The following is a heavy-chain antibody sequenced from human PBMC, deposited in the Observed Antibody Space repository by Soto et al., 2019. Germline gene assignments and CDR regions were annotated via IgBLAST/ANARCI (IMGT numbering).Heavy chain of an antibody. J-gene: IGHJ6*02. CDR1: GFTFSSYA. D-gene: IGHD2-15*01. CDR3: ARVGYCSGGSCHKCNYYYYGMDV. Sequence: QVQLVESGGGVVQPGRSLRLSCAASGFTFSSYAMHWVRQAPGKGLEWVAVISYDGSNKYYADSVKGRFTISRDNSKNTLYLQMNSLRAEDTAVYYCARVGYCSGGSCHKCNYYYYGMDVWGQGTTVTVS. CDR2: ISYDGSNK. V-gene: IGHV3-30-3*01.